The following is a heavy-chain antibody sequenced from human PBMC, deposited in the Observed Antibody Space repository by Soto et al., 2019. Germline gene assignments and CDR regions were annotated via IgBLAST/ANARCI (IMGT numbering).Heavy chain of an antibody. V-gene: IGHV1-69*13. D-gene: IGHD3-3*01. CDR3: ARGKYYDFWSGYYISYYYGMDV. CDR2: IIPIFGTA. J-gene: IGHJ6*02. CDR1: GGTFSSYA. Sequence: GSAVKVSCKPSGGTFSSYAISWVRQAPGQGPEWMGGIIPIFGTANYAQKFQGRVTITADESTSTAYMELSSLRSEDTAVYYCARGKYYDFWSGYYISYYYGMDVWG.